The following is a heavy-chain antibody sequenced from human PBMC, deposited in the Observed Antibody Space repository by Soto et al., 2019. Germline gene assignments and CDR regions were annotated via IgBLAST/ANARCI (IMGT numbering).Heavy chain of an antibody. J-gene: IGHJ6*02. CDR1: GVTFGDYA. CDR2: FKWNSGDV. CDR3: DKDSSSGSPYYGMDF. V-gene: IGHV3-9*01. Sequence: SLRVSCASSGVTFGDYAMHWVRQVPGKGLEWVSGFKWNSGDVGYADSVKGRFTISRDNARNSLYLQMNSLRPEDTAVYYCDKDSSSGSPYYGMDFWGQGTMVTVYS. D-gene: IGHD3-10*01.